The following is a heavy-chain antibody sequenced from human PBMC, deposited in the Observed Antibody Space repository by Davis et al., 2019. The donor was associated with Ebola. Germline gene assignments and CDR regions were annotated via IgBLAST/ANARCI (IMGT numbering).Heavy chain of an antibody. CDR1: GFTFSSYW. CDR3: ARMSGLDWFDP. J-gene: IGHJ5*02. Sequence: GESLKISCAASGFTFSSYWMHWVRQAPGKGLVWVSRINSDRSSTSYADSVKGRFTISRDNAKNTLYLQMNSLRAEDTAVYYCARMSGLDWFDPWGQGTLVTVSS. V-gene: IGHV3-74*01. CDR2: INSDRSST. D-gene: IGHD3-16*01.